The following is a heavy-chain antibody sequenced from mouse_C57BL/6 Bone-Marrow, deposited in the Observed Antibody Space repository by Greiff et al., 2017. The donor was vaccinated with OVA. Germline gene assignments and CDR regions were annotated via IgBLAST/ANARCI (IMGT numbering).Heavy chain of an antibody. D-gene: IGHD1-1*01. CDR3: ARGYYGSEWYFDV. J-gene: IGHJ1*03. CDR2: IYPSDSET. Sequence: VQLQQPGAELVRPGSSVKLSCKASGYTFTSYWMDWMKQRPGQGLEWIGNIYPSDSETHYNQKFKDKATLTVDKSSSTAYMQLSSLTSEDSAVYYCARGYYGSEWYFDVWGTGTTVTVSS. V-gene: IGHV1-61*01. CDR1: GYTFTSYW.